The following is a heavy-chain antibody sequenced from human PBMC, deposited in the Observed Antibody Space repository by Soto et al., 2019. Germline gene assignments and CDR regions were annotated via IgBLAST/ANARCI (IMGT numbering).Heavy chain of an antibody. Sequence: SETLSLTCAVSGGSVTSGHYWDWIRQPPGKGLEWIGSIHHSGSTYYNPSLKSRVTMSVDTSKNQLSLKLRSVTAADTAVYYCARSYDSSAYFPNYYYGMDVWGQGTTVTVSS. J-gene: IGHJ6*02. CDR3: ARSYDSSAYFPNYYYGMDV. D-gene: IGHD3-22*01. CDR2: IHHSGST. V-gene: IGHV4-38-2*01. CDR1: GGSVTSGHY.